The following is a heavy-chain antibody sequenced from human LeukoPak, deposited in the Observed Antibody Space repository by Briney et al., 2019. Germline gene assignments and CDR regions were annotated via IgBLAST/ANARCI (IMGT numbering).Heavy chain of an antibody. CDR1: GASIDSHSW. D-gene: IGHD1-14*01. CDR2: IYHSGGA. V-gene: IGHV4/OR15-8*01. Sequence: SETLSLTCAVSGASIDSHSWWSWVRQPPGKGLEWIGEIYHSGGANYKPSLKSRVTMSVDTSKNHFSLKLTSVTAADTAVYYCAYNRNFALDNWGQGTLVTVSS. J-gene: IGHJ4*02. CDR3: AYNRNFALDN.